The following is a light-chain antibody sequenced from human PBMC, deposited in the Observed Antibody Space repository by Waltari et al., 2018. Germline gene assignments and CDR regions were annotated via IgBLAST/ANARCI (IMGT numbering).Light chain of an antibody. V-gene: IGLV3-1*01. CDR3: QAWDSSVVV. CDR2: QDK. J-gene: IGLJ2*01. Sequence: SYELTQPPSVSVSPGQTASITCSGDKLEHKYASWYQQKPGQSPVLVIYQDKKRPSGIPDRFSCSNFGNTSTLTISGTQAMDEADYFCQAWDSSVVVFGGGTKLTVL. CDR1: KLEHKY.